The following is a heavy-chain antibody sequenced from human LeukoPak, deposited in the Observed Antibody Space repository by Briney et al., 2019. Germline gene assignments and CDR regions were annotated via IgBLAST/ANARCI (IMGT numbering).Heavy chain of an antibody. J-gene: IGHJ4*02. Sequence: SETLSLTCTVSGVPIRSHYWIWIRQPPGKGLEWSGHISYSESTNYNPSLESRVTISVDTSKNQFSLRLSSVTAADTAVYYCARDGEGDEGWDYWGQGTLFTVSS. V-gene: IGHV4-59*11. D-gene: IGHD7-27*01. CDR2: ISYSEST. CDR1: GVPIRSHY. CDR3: ARDGEGDEGWDY.